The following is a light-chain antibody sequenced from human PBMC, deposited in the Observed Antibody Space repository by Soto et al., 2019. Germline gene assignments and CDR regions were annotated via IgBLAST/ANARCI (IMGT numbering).Light chain of an antibody. J-gene: IGKJ4*01. V-gene: IGKV3-15*01. Sequence: EIVMTQSPATLSVSPGERATLSCRASQSVSSNLAWYQQKPGQAPRLLIYGASTRATCIPARFSGSGSGTEFTLTISSLQSEDFAVYYCQQYNNWHPLTFGGGTKVEIK. CDR1: QSVSSN. CDR2: GAS. CDR3: QQYNNWHPLT.